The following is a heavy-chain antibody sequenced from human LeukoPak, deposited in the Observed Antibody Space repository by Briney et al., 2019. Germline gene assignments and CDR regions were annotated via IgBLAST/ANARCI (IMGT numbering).Heavy chain of an antibody. CDR3: ASQTSGARFVY. Sequence: KSSETLSLTCTVSGGSISSYYWTWIRQPPGKGLEWIGYSSYSGYTNYNPSLKSRVTVSVDTSKNQFSLKLSSVTAADTAVYFCASQTSGARFVYWGQGTLVTV. J-gene: IGHJ4*02. D-gene: IGHD3-10*01. CDR1: GGSISSYY. V-gene: IGHV4-59*08. CDR2: SSYSGYT.